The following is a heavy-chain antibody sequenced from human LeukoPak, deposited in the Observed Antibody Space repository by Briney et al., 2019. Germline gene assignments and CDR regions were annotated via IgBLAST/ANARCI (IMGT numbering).Heavy chain of an antibody. CDR3: ANRVAQHDS. V-gene: IGHV3-7*03. CDR1: GFTFSSYW. CDR2: IKQDGSEK. Sequence: GGSLRLSCAASGFTFSSYWMSWVRQAPGKGLEWVANIKQDGSEKYYVDSVKGRFTISRDNSKNTLYLQMNSLTAEDTGIYYCANRVAQHDSWGQGTLVTVSS. J-gene: IGHJ5*02. D-gene: IGHD3-3*01.